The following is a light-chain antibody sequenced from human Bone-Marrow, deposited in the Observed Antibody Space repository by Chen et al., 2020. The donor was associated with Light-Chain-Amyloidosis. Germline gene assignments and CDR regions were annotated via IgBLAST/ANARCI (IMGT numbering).Light chain of an antibody. J-gene: IGKJ1*01. Sequence: EIVLTQSPATMSFSPGVRATLSCRASQTVDSFLAWYQQKPGQAPRLLIYDASNRATGIPARSSGSGSGTDFTLTISSLEAEDFAGYYCQQSSYWPPSFGQGTKVEIK. CDR2: DAS. V-gene: IGKV3-11*01. CDR1: QTVDSF. CDR3: QQSSYWPPS.